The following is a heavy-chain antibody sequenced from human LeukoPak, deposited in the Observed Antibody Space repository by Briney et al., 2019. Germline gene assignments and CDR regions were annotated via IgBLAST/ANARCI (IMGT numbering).Heavy chain of an antibody. J-gene: IGHJ4*02. CDR2: IDPSDSYT. V-gene: IGHV5-10-1*01. Sequence: HGESLKISCKGSGYSFTVYWITWVRQMPGRGREWMGTIDPSDSYTNYSPSFQGNVTISADKSINSAYLQWSSLKTSDSAIYYCARHFYGDYAFDSWGQGTLVTVSS. CDR1: GYSFTVYW. CDR3: ARHFYGDYAFDS. D-gene: IGHD4-17*01.